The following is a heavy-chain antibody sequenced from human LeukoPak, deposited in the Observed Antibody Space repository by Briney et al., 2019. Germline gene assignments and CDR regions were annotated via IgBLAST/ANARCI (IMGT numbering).Heavy chain of an antibody. V-gene: IGHV4-39*01. Sequence: PSGTLSLTCAVSGGSISSSNWWSWIRQPPGKGLEWIGSIYYSGSTYYNPSLKSRVTISVDTSKNQFSLKLSSVTAADTAVYYCARQSYSSSSGRLGYWGQGTLVTVSS. CDR3: ARQSYSSSSGRLGY. J-gene: IGHJ4*02. D-gene: IGHD6-6*01. CDR1: GGSISSSNW. CDR2: IYYSGST.